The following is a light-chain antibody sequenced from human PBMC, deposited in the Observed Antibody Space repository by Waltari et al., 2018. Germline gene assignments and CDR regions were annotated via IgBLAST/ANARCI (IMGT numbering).Light chain of an antibody. CDR2: GTS. V-gene: IGKV3-20*01. Sequence: VVLTQSPDTLSSSPGERATLSCRASQSVSSISLVWLQQQPGQAPRLVIYGTSNRATGFPDRFSGSGSGTDCTLTISRLEPEDFAMYYCQQYDGSVLTFGGGTKVEL. J-gene: IGKJ4*01. CDR3: QQYDGSVLT. CDR1: QSVSSIS.